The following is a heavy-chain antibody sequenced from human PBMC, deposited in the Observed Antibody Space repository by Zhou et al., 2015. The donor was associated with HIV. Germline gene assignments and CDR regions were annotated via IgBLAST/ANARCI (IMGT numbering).Heavy chain of an antibody. CDR3: AREPDLTGYSSSWYGGFDY. Sequence: LVQSGTEVRKPGSSVKVSCKASGGTFSSHAISWVRQAPGQGLEWMGGIIPIFGTANYAQKFQGRVTITADESTSTAYMELSSLRSEDTAVYYCAREPDLTGYSSSWYGGFDYWGQGTLVTVSS. V-gene: IGHV1-69*01. D-gene: IGHD6-13*01. J-gene: IGHJ4*02. CDR2: IIPIFGTA. CDR1: GGTFSSHA.